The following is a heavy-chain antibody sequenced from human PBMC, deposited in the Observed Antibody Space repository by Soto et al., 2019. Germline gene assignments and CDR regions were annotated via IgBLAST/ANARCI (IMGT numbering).Heavy chain of an antibody. V-gene: IGHV3-48*02. CDR1: GFTFSTYS. J-gene: IGHJ6*02. CDR3: ARDGGGESSGSTHYYYYGMDV. CDR2: ISSSSSPI. Sequence: EVQLVESGGGLVQPGGSLRLSCAASGFTFSTYSVNWVRQAPGKGLEWVSYISSSSSPIYYADSVKGRFTISRDNAKYSVYLQMNSLRDEDTAVYYCARDGGGESSGSTHYYYYGMDVWGRGTPVTVSS. D-gene: IGHD3-22*01.